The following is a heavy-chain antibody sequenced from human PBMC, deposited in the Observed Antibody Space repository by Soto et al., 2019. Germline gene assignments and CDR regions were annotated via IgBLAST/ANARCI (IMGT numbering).Heavy chain of an antibody. CDR2: ITTAGGT. D-gene: IGHD2-15*01. J-gene: IGHJ3*02. Sequence: EVQVLESGGGLVQPGGSLRLSCEGSGFTVSSHIVTWIRHAPGKGPEWVSTITTAGGTYYADSVKGRFAMSRDTSENTLYLQMNSLGAEDTAAYYCARHVSCSGGSCQYDAFAIRGQGTMVTVSS. CDR3: ARHVSCSGGSCQYDAFAI. V-gene: IGHV3-23*01. CDR1: GFTVSSHI.